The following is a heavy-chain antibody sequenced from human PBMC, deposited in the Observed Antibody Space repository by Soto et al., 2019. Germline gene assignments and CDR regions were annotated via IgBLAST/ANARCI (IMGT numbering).Heavy chain of an antibody. CDR2: IYHNGNT. Sequence: QLQLQESGPGLVEPSGTLSLTCAVSGDSITASNWWTWVRPPPGKGLEWIGEIYHNGNTNYNASLKSRVTISMDKSNNLFSLKLGSVTAADTAVYYCTRDRPEIYPYYAHYGIDVWGQGTAVTVSS. CDR1: GDSITASNW. J-gene: IGHJ6*02. V-gene: IGHV4-4*02. CDR3: TRDRPEIYPYYAHYGIDV.